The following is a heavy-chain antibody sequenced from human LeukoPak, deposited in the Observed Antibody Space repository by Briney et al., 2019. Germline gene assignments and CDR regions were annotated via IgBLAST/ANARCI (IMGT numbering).Heavy chain of an antibody. Sequence: GGSLRLSCAASGLTFSSYCTHCVRQAPGKWLEWVAVISYGGTNKYHADSVKGRFTISRDHSQNTLYLPMNSLRPEDTAMYYCAKDGDIAAAGYYFDYWGQGTLVTVSS. J-gene: IGHJ4*02. CDR1: GLTFSSYC. CDR3: AKDGDIAAAGYYFDY. D-gene: IGHD6-13*01. CDR2: ISYGGTNK. V-gene: IGHV3-30*18.